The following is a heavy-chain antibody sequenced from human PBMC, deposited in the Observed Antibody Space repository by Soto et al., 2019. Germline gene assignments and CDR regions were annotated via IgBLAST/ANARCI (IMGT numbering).Heavy chain of an antibody. CDR1: GGSISSSSYY. CDR2: IYYSGST. V-gene: IGHV4-39*01. CDR3: ARLGYCSSTSCYRLSFDY. D-gene: IGHD2-2*01. J-gene: IGHJ4*02. Sequence: ETLSLTCTVSGGSISSSSYYWGWIRQPPGKGLGWIGSIYYSGSTYYNPSLKSRVTISVDTSKNQFSLKLSSVTAADTAVYYCARLGYCSSTSCYRLSFDYWGQGTLVTVS.